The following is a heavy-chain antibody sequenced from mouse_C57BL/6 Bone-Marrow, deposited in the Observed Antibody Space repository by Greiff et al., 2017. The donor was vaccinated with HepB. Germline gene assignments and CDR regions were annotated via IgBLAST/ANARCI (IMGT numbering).Heavy chain of an antibody. CDR3: ARGRIYYGNYGFAY. V-gene: IGHV1-64*01. D-gene: IGHD2-1*01. J-gene: IGHJ3*01. Sequence: GYTFTSYWMHRVKQRPGQGLEWIGMIHPNSGSTNYNEKFKSKATLTVDKSSSTAYMQLSSLTSEDSAVYYCARGRIYYGNYGFAYWGQGTLVTVSA. CDR1: GYTFTSYW. CDR2: IHPNSGST.